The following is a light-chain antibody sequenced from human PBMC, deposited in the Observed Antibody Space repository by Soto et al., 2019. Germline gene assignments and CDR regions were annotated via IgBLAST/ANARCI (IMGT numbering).Light chain of an antibody. J-gene: IGLJ2*01. CDR3: ATWDSSLSTGGV. CDR1: RSNIGKNY. V-gene: IGLV1-51*01. Sequence: QSVLTQPPSVSAAPGQKVTISCSGSRSNIGKNYVSWYQQLPGTAPKLLIYDNNKRPSRIPDRFSGSKSGTSATLGITGLQTGDEADYYCATWDSSLSTGGVFGGGTKLTVL. CDR2: DNN.